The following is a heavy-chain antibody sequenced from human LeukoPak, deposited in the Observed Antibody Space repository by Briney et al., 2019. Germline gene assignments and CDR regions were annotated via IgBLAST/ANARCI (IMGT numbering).Heavy chain of an antibody. CDR2: ISYDGSNK. D-gene: IGHD6-19*01. Sequence: GGSLRLSCAASGFTFSSYAMHWVRQAPGKGLEWVAVISYDGSNKYYADSVKGRFTISRDNSKNTLYLQMNSLRAEDTAVYYCARAGYSSGWSGLDDCWGQGTLVTVSS. V-gene: IGHV3-30-3*01. CDR1: GFTFSSYA. J-gene: IGHJ4*02. CDR3: ARAGYSSGWSGLDDC.